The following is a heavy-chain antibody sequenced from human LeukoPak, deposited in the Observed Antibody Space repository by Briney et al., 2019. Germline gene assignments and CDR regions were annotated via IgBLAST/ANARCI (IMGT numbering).Heavy chain of an antibody. V-gene: IGHV4-39*07. J-gene: IGHJ6*03. CDR1: GGSISSSCCS. Sequence: PSETLSLTCTVSGGSISSSCCSWGWIRQPPGKGLEWIGSAHDSGITYYKPSLKSRVTISVNTSKNQFSLKLRSVTAADTAVYYCARLTGTYYYYYTDVWGKGTTVTASS. D-gene: IGHD1-7*01. CDR3: ARLTGTYYYYYTDV. CDR2: AHDSGIT.